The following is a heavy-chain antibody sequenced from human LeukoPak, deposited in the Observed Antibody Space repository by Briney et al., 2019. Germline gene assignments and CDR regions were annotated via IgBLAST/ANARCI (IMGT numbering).Heavy chain of an antibody. Sequence: SETLSLTCAVYGGSFSGYYWSWIRQPPGKGLEWIGEINHSGSTNYNPSLKSQVTISVDTSKNQFSLKLSSVTAADTAVYYCARGDWGSPDYYYMDVWGKGTTVTISS. D-gene: IGHD7-27*01. CDR1: GGSFSGYY. CDR2: INHSGST. V-gene: IGHV4-34*01. J-gene: IGHJ6*03. CDR3: ARGDWGSPDYYYMDV.